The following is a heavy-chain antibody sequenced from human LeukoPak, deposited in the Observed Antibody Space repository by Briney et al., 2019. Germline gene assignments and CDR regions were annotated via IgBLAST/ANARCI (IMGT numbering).Heavy chain of an antibody. CDR2: IYYSGST. V-gene: IGHV4-31*03. D-gene: IGHD3-22*01. J-gene: IGHJ6*02. CDR1: GGSISSGGYY. CDR3: AREIVVVSRYYYGMDV. Sequence: SQTLSLTCTVSGGSISSGGYYWSWIRQHPGKGLEWIGYIYYSGSTYYNPSLKSRVTISVGTSKNQFSLKLSSVTAADTAVYYCAREIVVVSRYYYGMDVWGQGTTVTVSS.